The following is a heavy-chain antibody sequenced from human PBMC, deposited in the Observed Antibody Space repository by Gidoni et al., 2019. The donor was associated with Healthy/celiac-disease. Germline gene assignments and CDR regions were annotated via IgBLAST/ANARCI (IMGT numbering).Heavy chain of an antibody. D-gene: IGHD6-19*01. CDR1: GFTFSSYA. Sequence: EVQLLESGGGLVQPGGSLRLSCADSGFTFSSYALSWVRQAPGKGLEWVSAISGSGGSTYYADAVKGRFTISRDNSKNTLYLQMNSLRAEDTAVYYCAKSARAVAAFDYWGQGTLVTVSS. CDR2: ISGSGGST. J-gene: IGHJ4*02. V-gene: IGHV3-23*01. CDR3: AKSARAVAAFDY.